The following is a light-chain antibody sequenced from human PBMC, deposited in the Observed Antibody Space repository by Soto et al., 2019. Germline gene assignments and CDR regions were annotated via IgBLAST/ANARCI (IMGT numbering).Light chain of an antibody. Sequence: ENVLTQSPATLSLSPGERATLYCRASQSVSSYLAWYQQKPGQAPRLLIYDASNRATGIPARFSGSGSGPDFTLTISSLEPEDFAVYYCQQRSNWSRTFGQGTKVDI. V-gene: IGKV3-11*01. J-gene: IGKJ1*01. CDR3: QQRSNWSRT. CDR1: QSVSSY. CDR2: DAS.